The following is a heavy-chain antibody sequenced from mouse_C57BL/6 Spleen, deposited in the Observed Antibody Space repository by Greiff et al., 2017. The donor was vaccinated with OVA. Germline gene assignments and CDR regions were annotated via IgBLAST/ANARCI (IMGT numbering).Heavy chain of an antibody. V-gene: IGHV1-50*01. J-gene: IGHJ2*01. Sequence: VQLQQPGAELVKPGASVKLSCKASGYTFTSYWMQWVKQRPGHGLEWIGEIDPSDSYTNYNQKFKGKATLTVDTSSSTAYMQLSSLTSEDSAVYYCAHYYGSSLDYWGQGTTLTVSS. CDR3: AHYYGSSLDY. D-gene: IGHD1-1*01. CDR1: GYTFTSYW. CDR2: IDPSDSYT.